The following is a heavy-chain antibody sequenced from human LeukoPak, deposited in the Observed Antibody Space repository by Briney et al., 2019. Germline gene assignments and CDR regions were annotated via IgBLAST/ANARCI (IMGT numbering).Heavy chain of an antibody. CDR2: INPNSGGT. Sequence: PSVKVSCTASGYTFTGYYMHWVRQAPGQGLEWMAWINPNSGGTNYAQKFQGRVTMTRDTSISTAYMNLSRLRSDDTAVYYCARAYYGDYYYYGMDVWGQGTTVTVSS. CDR3: ARAYYGDYYYYGMDV. D-gene: IGHD4-17*01. CDR1: GYTFTGYY. V-gene: IGHV1-2*02. J-gene: IGHJ6*02.